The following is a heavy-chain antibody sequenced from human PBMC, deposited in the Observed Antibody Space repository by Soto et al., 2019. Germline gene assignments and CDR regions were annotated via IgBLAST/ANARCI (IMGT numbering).Heavy chain of an antibody. V-gene: IGHV3-30-3*01. D-gene: IGHD6-19*01. Sequence: QVQLVESGGGVVQPGRSLRLSCAASGFTFSSYAMHWVRQAPGKGLEWVAVISYDGSNKYYADSVKGRFTISRDNSKNALYLQRNSLRAEDTSVYYGARDPIAVAGTGYFDYWGQGTRFTASS. J-gene: IGHJ4*02. CDR2: ISYDGSNK. CDR3: ARDPIAVAGTGYFDY. CDR1: GFTFSSYA.